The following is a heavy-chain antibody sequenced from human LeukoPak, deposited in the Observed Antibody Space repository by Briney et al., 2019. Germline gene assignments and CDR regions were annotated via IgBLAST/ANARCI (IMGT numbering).Heavy chain of an antibody. V-gene: IGHV1-18*01. Sequence: EASVKVSCKASGYTFTAYGISWVRQAPGQGLEWMGWISANNGNTNYAQKVQGRVIMTRDTSTSTAYMELRSLRYDDTAVYYCSRDDGPFGGVRFDHWGQGTLVTVSS. CDR3: SRDDGPFGGVRFDH. D-gene: IGHD3-16*01. CDR1: GYTFTAYG. CDR2: ISANNGNT. J-gene: IGHJ4*02.